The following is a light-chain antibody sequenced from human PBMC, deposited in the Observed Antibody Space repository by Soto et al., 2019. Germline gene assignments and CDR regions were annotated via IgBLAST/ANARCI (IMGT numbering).Light chain of an antibody. J-gene: IGLJ1*01. CDR2: EVR. CDR1: SSDVGGYNY. V-gene: IGLV2-14*01. CDR3: TSYTSSSTYV. Sequence: QSVLTQPASVSGSPGQSITISCTGTSSDVGGYNYVSWYQQHPGKAPKLLIYEVRHRPSGISNRFSGSKSGNTASLTISGLQAEDEADFYCTSYTSSSTYVFGTGTRSPS.